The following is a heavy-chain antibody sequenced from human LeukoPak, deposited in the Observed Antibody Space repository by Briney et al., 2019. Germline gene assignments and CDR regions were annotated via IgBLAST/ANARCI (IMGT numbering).Heavy chain of an antibody. CDR1: GFTFSSYW. V-gene: IGHV3-74*01. D-gene: IGHD4-23*01. CDR2: INSDGSST. Sequence: GGSLRLSCAAAGFTFSSYWMHWVRQAPGKGLVWFSRINSDGSSTSYADSGKGRFTISRDNATNTLSLQMNSPRGEDTAVYYCTKRADYGGNSYDYWGQGTLVTVSS. J-gene: IGHJ4*02. CDR3: TKRADYGGNSYDY.